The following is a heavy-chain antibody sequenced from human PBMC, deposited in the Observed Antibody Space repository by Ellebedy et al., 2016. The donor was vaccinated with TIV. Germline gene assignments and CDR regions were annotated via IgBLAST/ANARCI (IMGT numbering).Heavy chain of an antibody. CDR2: IWYDGSNK. V-gene: IGHV3-33*08. J-gene: IGHJ4*02. CDR1: GFTFSSYG. D-gene: IGHD3-22*01. CDR3: ARVDSSGYYFDY. Sequence: GESLKISXAASGFTFSSYGMHWVRQAPGKGLEWVAVIWYDGSNKYYAGSVKGRFTISRDNSKNTLYLQMNSLRAEDTAVYYCARVDSSGYYFDYWGQGTLVTVSS.